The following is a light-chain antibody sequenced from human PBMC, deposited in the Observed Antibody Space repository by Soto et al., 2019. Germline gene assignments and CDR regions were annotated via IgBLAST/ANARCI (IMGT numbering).Light chain of an antibody. CDR1: QSVSSK. J-gene: IGKJ5*01. CDR3: QQYNTSRSIS. Sequence: EIVMTQSPATLSVSPGERATLSCRASQSVSSKLAWYQHKPGQAPRLLIYDTSNRAAGIPARFTGSGSGTDSPLTISSLQSEDFADYSCQQYNTSRSISFGQGTRLQ. CDR2: DTS. V-gene: IGKV3-15*01.